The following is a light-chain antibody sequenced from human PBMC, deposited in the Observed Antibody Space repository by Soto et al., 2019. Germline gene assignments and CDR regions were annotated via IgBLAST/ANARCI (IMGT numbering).Light chain of an antibody. J-gene: IGKJ2*01. CDR1: QNIATSY. CDR2: VAS. Sequence: STQASCALSLSPGQRATLYCRFGQNIATSYLAWYQQRRGQAPRLLIYVASSRATGIPDRFSGSGSGTDFTLTISRLEPEDFAVYYCQQYGGSPYTFGQGAKVDNK. CDR3: QQYGGSPYT. V-gene: IGKV3-20*01.